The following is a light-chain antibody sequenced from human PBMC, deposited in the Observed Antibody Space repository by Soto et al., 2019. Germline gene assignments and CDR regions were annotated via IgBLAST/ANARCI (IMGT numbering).Light chain of an antibody. V-gene: IGKV2-28*01. CDR1: QSLLHSNGYTY. Sequence: DIVMTQSPLSLPVTPGEPASISCRSSQSLLHSNGYTYFHWYLQKPGQSPQLLIYWGSSRASGVPDRFVGSGSGTDFTLKISRVEAEDVGVYYCMQALQTPYTFGQGTKLEIK. CDR3: MQALQTPYT. CDR2: WGS. J-gene: IGKJ2*01.